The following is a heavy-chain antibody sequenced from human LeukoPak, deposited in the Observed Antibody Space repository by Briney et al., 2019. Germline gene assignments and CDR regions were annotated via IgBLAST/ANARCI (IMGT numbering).Heavy chain of an antibody. Sequence: QAGGSLRPSCAASGFTFSSYAMHWVRQAPGKGLEYVSGISTNGGSTYYADSVKGRFTISRDDSKNTLFLQMGSLRAEDMAVYYCARGGGRNTTMVWAFDYWGQGTLVTVSS. CDR1: GFTFSSYA. CDR2: ISTNGGST. V-gene: IGHV3-64*02. J-gene: IGHJ4*02. CDR3: ARGGGRNTTMVWAFDY. D-gene: IGHD5-18*01.